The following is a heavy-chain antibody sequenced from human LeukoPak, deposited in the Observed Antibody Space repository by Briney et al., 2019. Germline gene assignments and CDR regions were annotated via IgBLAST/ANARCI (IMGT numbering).Heavy chain of an antibody. CDR2: ISYDGSNK. CDR3: ANGGPYYYYYYMDV. J-gene: IGHJ6*03. V-gene: IGHV3-30*18. D-gene: IGHD4-23*01. CDR1: GFTFSSYG. Sequence: GRSLRLSCAASGFTFSSYGMHRVRQAPGKGLEWVAVISYDGSNKYYADSVKGRFTISRDNSKNTLYLQMNSLRAEDTAVYYCANGGPYYYYYYMDVWGKGTTVTVSS.